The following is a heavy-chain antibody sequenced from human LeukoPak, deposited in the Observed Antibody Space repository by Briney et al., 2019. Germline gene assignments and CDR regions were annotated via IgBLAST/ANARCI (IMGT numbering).Heavy chain of an antibody. CDR1: GGSIRSSSHY. J-gene: IGHJ3*02. CDR3: ARHSEWELHAFDI. Sequence: PSETLSLTCTVSGGSIRSSSHYWGWIRQPPGKGLEWIESINYSGSSYYNPSLKSRVTMSVDTSNNQFSLKLSSVTAADTAVYYCARHSEWELHAFDIWGQGTMVTISS. V-gene: IGHV4-39*01. CDR2: INYSGSS. D-gene: IGHD1-26*01.